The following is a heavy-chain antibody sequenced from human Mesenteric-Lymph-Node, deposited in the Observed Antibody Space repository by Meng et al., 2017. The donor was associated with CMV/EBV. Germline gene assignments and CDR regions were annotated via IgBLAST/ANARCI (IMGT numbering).Heavy chain of an antibody. J-gene: IGHJ6*02. CDR2: ISAHNGNT. CDR1: GYTFNIYG. Sequence: ASVKVSCKTSGYTFNIYGINWVRQAPGQGLEWMGWISAHNGNTKYAQKFQGRVTMTTDTSTTTGYMELRSLRSDDTAVYYWSRALGYDFLDAYYGMDVWGQGTTVTVSS. D-gene: IGHD3-3*01. V-gene: IGHV1-18*01. CDR3: SRALGYDFLDAYYGMDV.